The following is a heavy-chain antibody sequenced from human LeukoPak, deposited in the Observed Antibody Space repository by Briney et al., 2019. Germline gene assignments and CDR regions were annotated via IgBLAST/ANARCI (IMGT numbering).Heavy chain of an antibody. CDR1: GGSIRSTSYY. J-gene: IGHJ5*02. D-gene: IGHD6-13*01. CDR2: IYYSGNT. Sequence: PSETLSLTCTVSGGSIRSTSYYWGWIRQPPGKGLEWIGSIYYSGNTYYNPSLKSRVTISVDTSKNQFSLKLSSVTAADTAVYYCARGRRRIAAAGTGNWFDPWGQGTLVTVSS. V-gene: IGHV4-39*07. CDR3: ARGRRRIAAAGTGNWFDP.